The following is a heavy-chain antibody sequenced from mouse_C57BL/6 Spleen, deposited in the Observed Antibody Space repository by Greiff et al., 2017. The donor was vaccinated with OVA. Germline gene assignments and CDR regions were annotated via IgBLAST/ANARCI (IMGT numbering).Heavy chain of an antibody. J-gene: IGHJ3*01. V-gene: IGHV10-1*01. D-gene: IGHD2-4*01. CDR2: IRSKSNNYAT. CDR3: VRPLYDYEFAY. Sequence: EVKLMESGGGLVQPKGSLKLSCAASGFSFNTYAMNWVRQAPGKGLEWVARIRSKSNNYATYYADSVKDRFTISRDDSESMLYLQMNNLKTEDTAMYYCVRPLYDYEFAYWGQGTLVTVSA. CDR1: GFSFNTYA.